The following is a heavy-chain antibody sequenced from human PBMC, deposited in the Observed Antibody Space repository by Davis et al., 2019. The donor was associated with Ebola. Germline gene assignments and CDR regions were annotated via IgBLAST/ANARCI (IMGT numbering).Heavy chain of an antibody. CDR2: ISAYNGNT. D-gene: IGHD5-12*01. J-gene: IGHJ4*02. CDR3: ARGGGYSGYDKLDY. Sequence: AASVKVSCKASGYTFTSYGISWVRPAPGQGLEWMGWISAYNGNTNYAQKLQGRVTMTTDTSTSTAYMELRSLRAEDTAVYYCARGGGYSGYDKLDYWGQGTLVTVSS. V-gene: IGHV1-18*01. CDR1: GYTFTSYG.